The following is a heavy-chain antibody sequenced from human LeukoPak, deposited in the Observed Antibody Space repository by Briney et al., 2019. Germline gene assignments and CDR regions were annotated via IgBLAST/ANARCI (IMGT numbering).Heavy chain of an antibody. CDR1: GFTFSSYA. D-gene: IGHD4-17*01. V-gene: IGHV3-30-3*01. CDR2: ISYDGSNK. J-gene: IGHJ6*02. Sequence: PGGSLRLSCAASGFTFSSYAMHWVRQAPGKGLEWVAVISYDGSNKYYADSVKGRFTISSDNSKNTLYLQMNSLGVEDTAVYHCARDREDYGDYFYGMDVWGQGTTVTVSS. CDR3: ARDREDYGDYFYGMDV.